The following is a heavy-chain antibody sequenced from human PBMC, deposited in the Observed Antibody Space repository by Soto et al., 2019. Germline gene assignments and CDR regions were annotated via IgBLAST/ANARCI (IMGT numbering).Heavy chain of an antibody. CDR3: AKDHLPSTLTTPGY. V-gene: IGHV3-30*18. D-gene: IGHD4-17*01. J-gene: IGHJ4*02. CDR1: GFTFSTYG. CDR2: ISYDGNNK. Sequence: QVQLVESGGGVVQPGRSLRLSCAASGFTFSTYGMHWVRQAPGKGLEWVEVISYDGNNKYYADSVKGRFTIARDNSKNTRLLQMDILRAEDTAVYYCAKDHLPSTLTTPGYWGQGTPVTFSS.